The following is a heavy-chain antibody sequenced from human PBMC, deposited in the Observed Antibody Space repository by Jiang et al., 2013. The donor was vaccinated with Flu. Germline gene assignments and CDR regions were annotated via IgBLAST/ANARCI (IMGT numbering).Heavy chain of an antibody. Sequence: AVSVKSRITINPDTSKNQFSLQLNSVTPDDTAVYYCARLVAGNFDYWGQGTLVTVSS. CDR3: ARLVAGNFDY. J-gene: IGHJ4*02. V-gene: IGHV6-1*01. D-gene: IGHD6-19*01.